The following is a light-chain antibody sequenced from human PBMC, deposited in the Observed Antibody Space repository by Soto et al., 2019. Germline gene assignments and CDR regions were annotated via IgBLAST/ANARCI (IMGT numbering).Light chain of an antibody. CDR2: AVI. CDR1: SSDCGGYNY. J-gene: IGLJ2*01. V-gene: IGLV2-14*01. CDR3: SSYTSRSTLYVV. Sequence: QSALTQPASVCGSRGPTINLAYTGTSSDCGGYNYVSWYQQHPGKAPKLMIYAVINRPSGVSNRFSGSKSGNTASRTISGVQSYDEAYYYGSSYTSRSTLYVVFRGGITVTVL.